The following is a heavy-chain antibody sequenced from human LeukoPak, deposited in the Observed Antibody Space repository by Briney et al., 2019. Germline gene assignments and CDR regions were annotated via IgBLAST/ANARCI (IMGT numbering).Heavy chain of an antibody. CDR1: GFTFDDYA. CDR2: ISWNSGSI. V-gene: IGHV3-9*01. J-gene: IGHJ3*02. D-gene: IGHD2-2*01. Sequence: GGSLRLSCAASGFTFDDYAMHWVRQAPGKGPEWVSGISWNSGSIGYADSVKGRFTISRDNAKNSLYLQMNSLRAEDTALYYCAAWRGYCSSTSCSKDAFDIWGQGTMVTVSS. CDR3: AAWRGYCSSTSCSKDAFDI.